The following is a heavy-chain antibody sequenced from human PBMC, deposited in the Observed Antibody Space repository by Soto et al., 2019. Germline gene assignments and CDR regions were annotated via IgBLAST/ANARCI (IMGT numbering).Heavy chain of an antibody. D-gene: IGHD4-17*01. V-gene: IGHV4-59*01. Sequence: SETLSLTCTVSGGSISSYYWTWIRQPPGKGLEWIRYIYYSVSTYYNPSLKSRVTISVYTSKNQFSLRLNSVTAADTAVYYCARRTVTTIYYYCKEVSG. J-gene: IGHJ6*02. CDR3: ARRTVTTIYYYCKEV. CDR1: GGSISSYY. CDR2: IYYSVST.